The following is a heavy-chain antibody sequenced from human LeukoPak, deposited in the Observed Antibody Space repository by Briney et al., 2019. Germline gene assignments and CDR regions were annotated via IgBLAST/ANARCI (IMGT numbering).Heavy chain of an antibody. J-gene: IGHJ4*02. V-gene: IGHV4-39*01. D-gene: IGHD5-24*01. CDR3: ARQEMATFSY. Sequence: SETLSLTCTVSGGSISSSSYYWGWIRQPPGKGLEWIGSIYYSGSTYYNPSLKSRVTISVDTSKNQFSLKLSSVTAADTAVYYCARQEMATFSYWGQGTLVTVSS. CDR2: IYYSGST. CDR1: GGSISSSSYY.